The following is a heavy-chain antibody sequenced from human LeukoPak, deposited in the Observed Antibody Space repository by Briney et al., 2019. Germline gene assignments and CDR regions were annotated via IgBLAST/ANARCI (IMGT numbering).Heavy chain of an antibody. D-gene: IGHD5/OR15-5a*01. CDR3: ARGSTRRWAFDI. J-gene: IGHJ3*02. Sequence: SVKVSCKASGNSISNYAVSWVRQAPGQGLEWMGGIIPIFGTANYAQKFQGRVTITADESTSTAYMELSSLRSEDTAVYYCARGSTRRWAFDIWGQGTMVTVSS. V-gene: IGHV1-69*13. CDR2: IIPIFGTA. CDR1: GNSISNYA.